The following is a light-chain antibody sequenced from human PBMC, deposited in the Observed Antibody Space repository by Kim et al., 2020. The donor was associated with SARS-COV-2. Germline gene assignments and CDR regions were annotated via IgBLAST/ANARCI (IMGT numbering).Light chain of an antibody. J-gene: IGKJ2*01. CDR2: GAS. CDR1: QSVDTN. Sequence: DIVMTQSPGTLSVSPGERVTLSCRASQSVDTNLAWYQQKPGQPPRLLIYGASTRATDIPARFSGSGSGTEFTLIISSLQSEDFAVYYCQQYSHWPPYSFGQGTKLEI. CDR3: QQYSHWPPYS. V-gene: IGKV3-15*01.